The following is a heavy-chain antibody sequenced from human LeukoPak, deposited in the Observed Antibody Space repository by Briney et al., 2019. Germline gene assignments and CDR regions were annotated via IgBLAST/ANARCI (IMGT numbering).Heavy chain of an antibody. CDR2: TYTSGST. CDR3: ARDLEHCDSTSCHNWFDP. Sequence: PSETLSLTCTVSGGSISTYHWSWIRQPAGKGLEWIGRTYTSGSTSYSPSLKSRVSISVHKSKSQFSLKLSSVTAADTAVYYCARDLEHCDSTSCHNWFDPWGQGTLVTVSS. CDR1: GGSISTYH. D-gene: IGHD2-2*01. V-gene: IGHV4-4*07. J-gene: IGHJ5*02.